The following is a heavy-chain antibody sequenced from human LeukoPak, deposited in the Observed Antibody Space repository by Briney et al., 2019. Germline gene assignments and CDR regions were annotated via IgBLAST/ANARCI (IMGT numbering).Heavy chain of an antibody. Sequence: GGSLRLSCAASGFTSTNFWMTWVRQGPGKGLEWVANIKEDGSEKDYVDYVKGRFTISRDNAKNSLYLQMNSLRAEDTAVYYCARGSAAATGIDYWGQGTLVTVSS. CDR1: GFTSTNFW. CDR3: ARGSAAATGIDY. CDR2: IKEDGSEK. V-gene: IGHV3-7*01. J-gene: IGHJ4*02. D-gene: IGHD6-13*01.